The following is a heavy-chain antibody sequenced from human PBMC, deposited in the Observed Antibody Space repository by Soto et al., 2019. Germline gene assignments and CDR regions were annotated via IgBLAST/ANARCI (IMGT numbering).Heavy chain of an antibody. J-gene: IGHJ4*02. CDR3: ATQPGGGGY. CDR2: IYSGGYT. V-gene: IGHV3-53*01. Sequence: EVQLVESGGGLIQPGGSLRLSCAVSGFTVSNNYMSWVRQAPGKGLEGVSVIYSGGYTAYGDSVKGRFTISRDNSKNTLYPQTNSLGPDRPAGFYGATQPGGGGYWGQGTLVTVSS. CDR1: GFTVSNNY. D-gene: IGHD3-10*01.